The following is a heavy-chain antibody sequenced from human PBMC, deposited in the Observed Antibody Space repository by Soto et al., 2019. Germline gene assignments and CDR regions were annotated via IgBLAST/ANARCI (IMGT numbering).Heavy chain of an antibody. CDR2: IYSGGTT. D-gene: IGHD6-13*01. J-gene: IGHJ4*02. Sequence: GVSLRLSCAASGFTVSNNDMSWVRQAPGKGLEWVSLIYSGGTTHYADSVKGRFTISRDNSKNTLYLQMNSLRVEDTAVYYCARDPPGIVASGAGGWGQGTLVTVSS. CDR1: GFTVSNND. CDR3: ARDPPGIVASGAGG. V-gene: IGHV3-53*01.